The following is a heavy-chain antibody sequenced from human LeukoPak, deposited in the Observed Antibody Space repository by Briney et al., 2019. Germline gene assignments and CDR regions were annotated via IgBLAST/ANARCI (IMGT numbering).Heavy chain of an antibody. J-gene: IGHJ5*02. Sequence: ASVKFPCKASGYTFTGYYMHWLRQAPGQGLEWMGWINPTSGGTNYAQKFQGRVTMTRDTSISTAYMELSRLRSDDTAVYYCARDGGGDYYGSGNENWFDPWGQGTLVTVSS. CDR1: GYTFTGYY. D-gene: IGHD3-10*01. CDR3: ARDGGGDYYGSGNENWFDP. CDR2: INPTSGGT. V-gene: IGHV1-2*02.